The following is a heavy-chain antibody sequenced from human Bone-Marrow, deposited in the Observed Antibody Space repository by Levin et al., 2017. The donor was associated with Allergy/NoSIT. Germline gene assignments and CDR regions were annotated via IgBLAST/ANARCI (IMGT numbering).Heavy chain of an antibody. CDR3: ARHLRAASPTSSPVNADY. CDR2: IYYGGTA. J-gene: IGHJ4*02. V-gene: IGHV4-39*01. CDR1: GDSIISNAYY. Sequence: SETLSLTCTVSGDSIISNAYYWDWIRQPPGKGLEWIGSIYYGGTAYYNPSLKTRVAMSIDTSMNQFSLNLNSVTAADTAIYYCARHLRAASPTSSPVNADYWGRGTLVTVSS. D-gene: IGHD2/OR15-2a*01.